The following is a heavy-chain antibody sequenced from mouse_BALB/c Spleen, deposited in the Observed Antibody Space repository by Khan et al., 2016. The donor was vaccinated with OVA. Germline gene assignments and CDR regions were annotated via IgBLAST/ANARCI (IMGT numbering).Heavy chain of an antibody. Sequence: EVQGVESGGGLVKPGGSLKLSCAASGFTFSRYTMSWVRQTPEKRLEWVATISSGGNYTYYPDSVKGRFAISRDNAKNTLFLHMSSLRSEDTDIFCCARPPITTVVATSYWFFDVWGAGTTVTVST. D-gene: IGHD1-1*01. J-gene: IGHJ1*01. CDR2: ISSGGNYT. V-gene: IGHV5-9-3*01. CDR3: ARPPITTVVATSYWFFDV. CDR1: GFTFSRYT.